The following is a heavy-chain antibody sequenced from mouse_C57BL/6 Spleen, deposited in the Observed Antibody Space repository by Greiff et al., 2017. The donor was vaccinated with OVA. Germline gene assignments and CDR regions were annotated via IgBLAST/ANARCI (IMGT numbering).Heavy chain of an antibody. J-gene: IGHJ4*01. Sequence: EVQRVESGGGLVQPKGSLKLSCAASGFSFNTYAMNWVRQAPGQGLEWVARIRSKSNNYATYYADSVKDRFTISRDDSESMLYLQMNNLKTEDTAMYYWVRQGYSNLDYAMDYWGQGTSVTVSS. CDR1: GFSFNTYA. V-gene: IGHV10-1*01. CDR3: VRQGYSNLDYAMDY. D-gene: IGHD2-5*01. CDR2: IRSKSNNYAT.